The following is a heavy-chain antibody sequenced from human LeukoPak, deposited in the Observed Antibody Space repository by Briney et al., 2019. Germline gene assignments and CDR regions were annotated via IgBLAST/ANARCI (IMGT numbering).Heavy chain of an antibody. J-gene: IGHJ5*02. V-gene: IGHV4-59*01. Sequence: SETLSLTCTVSGGSISSYYWSWIRQPPGKGREWIGYISYSGSTNYNPSLTSRVSISVETSKNQFSLKLSSVTAADTAVYYCARGNWNYASFWFDPWGQGTLVTVSS. CDR1: GGSISSYY. D-gene: IGHD1-7*01. CDR2: ISYSGST. CDR3: ARGNWNYASFWFDP.